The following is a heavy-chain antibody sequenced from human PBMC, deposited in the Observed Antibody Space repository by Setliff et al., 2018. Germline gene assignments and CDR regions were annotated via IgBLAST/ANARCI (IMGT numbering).Heavy chain of an antibody. CDR3: AKVPITKVYFYMDV. CDR2: IDTSGST. Sequence: PSETLSLTCTVSGGSISGYYWSWIRQSPGKGLGWIGYIDTSGSTDYNPSLKSRVTISVDTSKNQLSLKLSSVTAADTAVYYCAKVPITKVYFYMDVWGKGTTVTVS. J-gene: IGHJ6*03. CDR1: GGSISGYY. V-gene: IGHV4-4*08. D-gene: IGHD3-10*01.